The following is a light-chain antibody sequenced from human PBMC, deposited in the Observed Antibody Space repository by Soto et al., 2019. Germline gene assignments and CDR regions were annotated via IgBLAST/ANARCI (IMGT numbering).Light chain of an antibody. V-gene: IGLV1-40*01. CDR3: QSYDSSLSGSYV. Sequence: QSVLTQPPSVSGAPGQRVTISCTGSSSNIGAGYDVHWYQQLPGTAPKLLIYGNSNRPSGVPDRFSGSKSGTSASLAITGLQDEDEADYYYQSYDSSLSGSYVFGTGTKLTVL. J-gene: IGLJ1*01. CDR2: GNS. CDR1: SSNIGAGYD.